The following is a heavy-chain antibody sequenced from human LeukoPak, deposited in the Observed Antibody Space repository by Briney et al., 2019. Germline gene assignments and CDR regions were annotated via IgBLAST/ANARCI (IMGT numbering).Heavy chain of an antibody. CDR1: GGSISSGSYY. J-gene: IGHJ4*02. Sequence: SETLSLTCTVSGGSISSGSYYWSWIRQPAGKGLEWIGRIYTSGSTNYNPSLKSRVTISVDTSKNQFSLKLSSVTAADTAVYYCVRILRGVIVTSFDYWGQGILVTVSS. V-gene: IGHV4-61*02. CDR2: IYTSGST. CDR3: VRILRGVIVTSFDY. D-gene: IGHD3-10*01.